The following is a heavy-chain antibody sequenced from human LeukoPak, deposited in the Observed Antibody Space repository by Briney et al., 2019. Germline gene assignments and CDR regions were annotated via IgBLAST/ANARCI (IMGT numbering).Heavy chain of an antibody. J-gene: IGHJ4*02. CDR2: IKSKADGGIS. D-gene: IGHD3-22*01. Sequence: GGSLRLSCAASGFTFSNAWMNWVRQAPGKGLEWVGRIKSKADGGISDYAEPVKGRFTFSRDDSKNTLYLLMNSLKTEDTAVYYYTTTYHYDSSPGSFDYWGQGTLVTVSS. CDR3: TTTYHYDSSPGSFDY. CDR1: GFTFSNAW. V-gene: IGHV3-15*01.